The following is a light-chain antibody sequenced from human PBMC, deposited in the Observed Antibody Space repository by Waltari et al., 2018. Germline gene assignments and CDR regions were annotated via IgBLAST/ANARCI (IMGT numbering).Light chain of an antibody. V-gene: IGLV2-14*01. CDR3: SSYSSGSTLVL. Sequence: QSALSQPASVSGSPGQSITISCTGTSSDVGRYNYVSWYQRHPNQAPRLIIYRVTDRPSGVSSRFSGSKSGNTAALTISGLQAEDEADYHCSSYSSGSTLVLFGGGTKLTVL. CDR1: SSDVGRYNY. J-gene: IGLJ3*02. CDR2: RVT.